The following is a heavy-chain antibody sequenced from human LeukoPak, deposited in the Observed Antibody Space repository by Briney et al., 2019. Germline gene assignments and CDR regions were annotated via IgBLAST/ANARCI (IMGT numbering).Heavy chain of an antibody. J-gene: IGHJ6*03. Sequence: ASVEVSCKASGGTFSSYAISSVRQAPGQGLEWMGGIIPIFGTANYAQKFQGRVTITTDESTSTAYMALSSLRSEDTAVYYCARGATVYYYYYMDVWGKGTTVTVSS. CDR1: GGTFSSYA. D-gene: IGHD1-14*01. CDR2: IIPIFGTA. V-gene: IGHV1-69*05. CDR3: ARGATVYYYYYMDV.